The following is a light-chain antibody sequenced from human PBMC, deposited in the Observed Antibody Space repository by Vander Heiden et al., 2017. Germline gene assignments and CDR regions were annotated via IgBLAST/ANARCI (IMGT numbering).Light chain of an antibody. Sequence: SYELNQPPSVSVSPGQTASITCSGDTLGDKYACWYQQKPGQSPVLVIYQESKRPSGIPERFAGSNPGNTATLTISGTQAMDEADYYGQAWDSSTAVFGGGTKLTVL. CDR3: QAWDSSTAV. V-gene: IGLV3-1*01. CDR1: TLGDKY. CDR2: QES. J-gene: IGLJ2*01.